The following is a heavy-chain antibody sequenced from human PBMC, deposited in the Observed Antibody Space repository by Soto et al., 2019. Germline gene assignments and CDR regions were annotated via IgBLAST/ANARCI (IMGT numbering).Heavy chain of an antibody. CDR2: INYSGRT. CDR1: GGSISDSSHY. Sequence: XXTLSLPFTVSGGSISDSSHYWAWIRQPPGKGLEWIATINYSGRTYYNPSLRSRVTISVDTSRDQFSLNLNSVTAADTAVYYCARHFGNYGDWAFDFWGQGTLVTVSS. CDR3: ARHFGNYGDWAFDF. D-gene: IGHD4-17*01. J-gene: IGHJ4*02. V-gene: IGHV4-39*01.